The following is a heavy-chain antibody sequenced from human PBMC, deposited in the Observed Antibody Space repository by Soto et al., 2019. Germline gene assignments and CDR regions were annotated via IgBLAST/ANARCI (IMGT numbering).Heavy chain of an antibody. J-gene: IGHJ6*02. CDR2: INHSGST. D-gene: IGHD3-10*01. CDR3: ARGRGITMVRGVIPRYGMDV. CDR1: GGSFSGYY. Sequence: SETLSLTCAAYGGSFSGYYWSWIRQPPGKGLEWIGEINHSGSTNYNPSLKSRVTISVDTSKNQFSLKLSSVTAADTAVYYCARGRGITMVRGVIPRYGMDVWGQGTTVTVSS. V-gene: IGHV4-34*01.